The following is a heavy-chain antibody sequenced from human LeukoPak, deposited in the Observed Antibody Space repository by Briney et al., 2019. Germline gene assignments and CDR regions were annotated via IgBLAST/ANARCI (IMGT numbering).Heavy chain of an antibody. CDR1: GYSFTSYW. V-gene: IGHV5-51*01. CDR2: IYPGDSDT. D-gene: IGHD6-13*01. CDR3: ARKKVYGKTARGPPISYSSYYRDV. J-gene: IGHJ6*03. Sequence: GESLKISCKGSGYSFTSYWIGWVRQMPGKGLEWMGIIYPGDSDTRYSPSFQGQVTISADKSISTAYLQWSSLKASDTAMYYCARKKVYGKTARGPPISYSSYYRDVGGKGTTFTIPS.